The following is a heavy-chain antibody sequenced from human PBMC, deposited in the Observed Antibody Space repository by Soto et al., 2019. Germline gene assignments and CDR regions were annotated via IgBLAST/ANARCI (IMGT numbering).Heavy chain of an antibody. J-gene: IGHJ6*02. CDR2: IYPGDSDT. D-gene: IGHD4-17*01. Sequence: PGESLKISCKGSGYSFTSYWIGWVRQMPGKGLEWMGIIYPGDSDTRYSPSFQGQVTISADKSISAAYLQWSSLKASDTAMYYCARRTVTFYYGMDVWGQGTTVTVSS. V-gene: IGHV5-51*01. CDR3: ARRTVTFYYGMDV. CDR1: GYSFTSYW.